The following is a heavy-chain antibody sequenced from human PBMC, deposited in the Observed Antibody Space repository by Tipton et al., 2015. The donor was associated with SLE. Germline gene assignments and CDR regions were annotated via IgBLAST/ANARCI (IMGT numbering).Heavy chain of an antibody. D-gene: IGHD6-6*01. J-gene: IGHJ5*02. CDR3: ARVRGGLAARWESWFDP. V-gene: IGHV3-30-3*01. CDR2: ISHDGSNK. CDR1: GFTFSSYA. Sequence: SLRLSCAASGFTFSSYAMSWVRQAPGKGLEWVAVISHDGSNKYYADSVKGRFTISRDNSKNTLYLQMNSLRAEDTAVYYCARVRGGLAARWESWFDPWGQGTLVTVSS.